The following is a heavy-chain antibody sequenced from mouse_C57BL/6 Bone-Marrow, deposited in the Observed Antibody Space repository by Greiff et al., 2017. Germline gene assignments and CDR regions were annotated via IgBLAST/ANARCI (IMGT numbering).Heavy chain of an antibody. CDR1: GFTFSSYG. CDR3: ASNYYGSSNDY. V-gene: IGHV5-6*01. D-gene: IGHD1-1*01. J-gene: IGHJ2*01. Sequence: EVHLVESGGDLVKPGGSLKLSCAASGFTFSSYGMSWVRQTPDKRLEWVATISSGGSYTYYPDSVKGRFTISRDNAKNTRYLQLCILKSEDTAMYDCASNYYGSSNDYWGQGTTLTVSS. CDR2: ISSGGSYT.